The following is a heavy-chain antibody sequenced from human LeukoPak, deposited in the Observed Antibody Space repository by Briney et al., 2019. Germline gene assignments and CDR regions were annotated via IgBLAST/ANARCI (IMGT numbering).Heavy chain of an antibody. Sequence: GGSLRLSCAASGFTFSSYGMHWVRQAPGKGLEWVAVISYDGRNKYYADSVKGRFTISRDNSKNTLYLQMNSLRAEDTAVYYCAKAPTKTAMVSAYWGQGTLVTVSS. CDR3: AKAPTKTAMVSAY. J-gene: IGHJ4*02. CDR2: ISYDGRNK. D-gene: IGHD5-18*01. CDR1: GFTFSSYG. V-gene: IGHV3-30*18.